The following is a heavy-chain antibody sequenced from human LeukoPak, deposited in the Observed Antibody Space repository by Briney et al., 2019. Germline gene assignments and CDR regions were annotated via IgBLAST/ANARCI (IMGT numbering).Heavy chain of an antibody. D-gene: IGHD2-15*01. Sequence: GASVKVSCKVSGYTLTELSMHWVRQAPGKGLEWMGGFDPEDGETIYAQKFQGRVTMTEDTSTDTAYMELSSLRSEDTAVYYCAAVAATYYYYYYMDVWGQGTTVTVSS. CDR1: GYTLTELS. CDR2: FDPEDGET. V-gene: IGHV1-24*01. CDR3: AAVAATYYYYYYMDV. J-gene: IGHJ6*03.